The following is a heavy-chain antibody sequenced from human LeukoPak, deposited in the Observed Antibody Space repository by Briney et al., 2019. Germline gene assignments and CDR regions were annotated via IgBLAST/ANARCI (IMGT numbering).Heavy chain of an antibody. Sequence: GASVKVSCKASGYTFTSYGISWVRQAPGQGLEWMGWISAYNGNTNYAQKLQGRVTMTTDTSTSTAYMELRSLRSDDTAVYYCARDWRVAGTVYYFDYWGQGILVTVSS. CDR3: ARDWRVAGTVYYFDY. CDR2: ISAYNGNT. D-gene: IGHD6-19*01. CDR1: GYTFTSYG. V-gene: IGHV1-18*01. J-gene: IGHJ4*02.